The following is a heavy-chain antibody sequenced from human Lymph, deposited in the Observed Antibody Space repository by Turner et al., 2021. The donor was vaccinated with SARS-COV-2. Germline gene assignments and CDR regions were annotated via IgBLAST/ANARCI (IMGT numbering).Heavy chain of an antibody. CDR2: RNPNSGNT. CDR3: ERAAQWTVWFDP. D-gene: IGHD6-19*01. J-gene: IGHJ5*02. V-gene: IGHV1-8*01. Sequence: QVQLVQSGAEVKKPGASVKVSCKSTGYTFTSYDINWVRQATGQGLEWMGWRNPNSGNTGYAQKFQGRVTMTRNTATSTANMELSRRRSEDTAVYYCERAAQWTVWFDPWGQGTLVTVSS. CDR1: GYTFTSYD.